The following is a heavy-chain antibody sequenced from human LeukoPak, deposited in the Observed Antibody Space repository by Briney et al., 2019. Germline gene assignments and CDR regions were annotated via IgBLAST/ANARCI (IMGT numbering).Heavy chain of an antibody. CDR1: GFTFSDYF. Sequence: GGSLRLSCVGSGFTFSDYFMSWIRQVPGKEPEWLSYINSKGDNILYRDSVKGRFTISRDNAENSLYLQMNSLRAEDTALYYCAKDSYGSGSFPLMDVWGQGTTVTVSS. V-gene: IGHV3-11*01. CDR2: INSKGDNI. CDR3: AKDSYGSGSFPLMDV. D-gene: IGHD3-10*01. J-gene: IGHJ6*02.